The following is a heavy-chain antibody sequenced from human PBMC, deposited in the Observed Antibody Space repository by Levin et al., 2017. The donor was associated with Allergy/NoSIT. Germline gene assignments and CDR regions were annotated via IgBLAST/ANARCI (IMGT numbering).Heavy chain of an antibody. D-gene: IGHD5-12*01. V-gene: IGHV3-23*01. CDR1: GFTFSSYA. CDR2: ISGSGGST. J-gene: IGHJ6*02. Sequence: SCAASGFTFSSYAMSWVRQAPGKGLEWVSAISGSGGSTYYADSVKGRFTISRDNSKNTLYLQMNSLRAEDTAVYYCAKDGYSGYDWGRGGRYGMDVWGQGTTVTVSS. CDR3: AKDGYSGYDWGRGGRYGMDV.